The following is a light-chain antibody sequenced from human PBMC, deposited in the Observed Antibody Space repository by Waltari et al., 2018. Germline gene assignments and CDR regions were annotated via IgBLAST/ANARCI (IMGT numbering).Light chain of an antibody. Sequence: DIVMTQSPDSLAVSLGEKAIINCKSSQSVLYSSNNKNYLAWYQQKPGQPPKLLIYWASTRELGVPDRFSGSGSGTDFTLTINSLQAEDVAVYYCQQYVFIPWTFGQGTKVEVK. J-gene: IGKJ1*01. V-gene: IGKV4-1*01. CDR2: WAS. CDR1: QSVLYSSNNKNY. CDR3: QQYVFIPWT.